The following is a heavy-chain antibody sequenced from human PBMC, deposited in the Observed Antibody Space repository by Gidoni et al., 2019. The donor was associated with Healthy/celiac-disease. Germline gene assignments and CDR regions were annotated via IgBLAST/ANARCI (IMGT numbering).Heavy chain of an antibody. J-gene: IGHJ6*03. CDR3: ARDGAVWGYDSHYMDV. V-gene: IGHV3-33*01. Sequence: QVQLVESGGGVVQPGRSLSLSCAASGFTFSSYGMHWVRQAPGKGLEWVAVIWYDGSNKYYADSVKGRFTISRDNSKNTLYLQMNSLRAEDTAVYYCARDGAVWGYDSHYMDVWGKGTTVTVSS. D-gene: IGHD5-12*01. CDR2: IWYDGSNK. CDR1: GFTFSSYG.